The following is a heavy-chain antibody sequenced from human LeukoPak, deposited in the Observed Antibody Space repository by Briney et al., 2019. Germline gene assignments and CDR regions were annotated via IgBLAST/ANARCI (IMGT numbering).Heavy chain of an antibody. CDR2: INHSGST. D-gene: IGHD3-3*01. V-gene: IGHV4-34*01. J-gene: IGHJ4*02. CDR1: GGSFSGYY. CDR3: ARATATIFGVPFDY. Sequence: PSETLSLTCAVYGGSFSGYYWSWIRQPPGKGLEWIGEINHSGSTNYNPSLKSRVTISVDTSKNQFSLKLSSVTAADTAVYYCARATATIFGVPFDYWGQGTLVTVSS.